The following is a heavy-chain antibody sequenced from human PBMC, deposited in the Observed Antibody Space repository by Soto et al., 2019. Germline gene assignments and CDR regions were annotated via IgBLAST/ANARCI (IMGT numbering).Heavy chain of an antibody. CDR3: ARRGDWFDP. V-gene: IGHV3-11*01. J-gene: IGHJ5*02. D-gene: IGHD3-10*01. Sequence: GGSLRLSFSASGFTFSDYYMSWIRQAPGKGLEWVSHISYSGSTTYYADSVKGRITISRDNAKNSLYLQMNSLRAEDTAVYYCARRGDWFDPWGQGTLVTVSS. CDR1: GFTFSDYY. CDR2: ISYSGSTT.